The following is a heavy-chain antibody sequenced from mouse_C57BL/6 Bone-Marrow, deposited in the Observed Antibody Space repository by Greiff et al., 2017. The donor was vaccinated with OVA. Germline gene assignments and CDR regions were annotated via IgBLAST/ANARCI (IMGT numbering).Heavy chain of an antibody. Sequence: EVQRVESGGGLVQPGGSLKLSCAASGFTFSDYYMYWVRQTPEKRLEWVAYISNGGGSTYYPDTVKGRFTISRDNAKNTLYLQMSRLKSEDTAMYYCARPGSSPFAYWGQGTLVTVSA. CDR3: ARPGSSPFAY. CDR1: GFTFSDYY. J-gene: IGHJ3*01. D-gene: IGHD1-1*01. CDR2: ISNGGGST. V-gene: IGHV5-12*01.